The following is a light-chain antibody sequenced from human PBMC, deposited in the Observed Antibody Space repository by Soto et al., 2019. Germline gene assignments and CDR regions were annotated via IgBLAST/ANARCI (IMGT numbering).Light chain of an antibody. CDR1: QSISSY. CDR2: AAS. CDR3: QQSYSTPL. J-gene: IGKJ1*01. V-gene: IGKV1-39*01. Sequence: DIQMTQSPAALSASVKDKVTNTCLSSQSISSYLNWYQQKPGKAPKLLIYAASSLQSGVPSRFSGSGSGTDFTLTISSLQPEDFATYYCQQSYSTPLFGQGTKVDIK.